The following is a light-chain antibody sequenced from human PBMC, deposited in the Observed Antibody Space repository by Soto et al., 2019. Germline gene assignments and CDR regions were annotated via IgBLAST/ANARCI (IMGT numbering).Light chain of an antibody. CDR2: EVS. J-gene: IGKJ5*01. V-gene: IGKV2D-29*02. Sequence: DVVMTQPPLSLSVAPGQPASISCKSSQSLLHITGETFLFWYLQKPGQSPQLLIYEVSTRVPGVPDRFSGSGSGTDFTLEISRVETDDVGIYYCMQSTQLPPTFGQGTRLEI. CDR3: MQSTQLPPT. CDR1: QSLLHITGETF.